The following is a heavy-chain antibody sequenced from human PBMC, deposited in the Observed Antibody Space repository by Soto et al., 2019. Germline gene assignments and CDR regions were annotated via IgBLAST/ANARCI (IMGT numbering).Heavy chain of an antibody. CDR2: ISGSGGST. Sequence: GSLRLSCAASGFTFSSYAMSWVRQAPGKGLEWVSAISGSGGSTYYADSVKGRFTISRDNSKNTLYLQMNSLRAEDTAVYYCAKGYSSGWYSGYYFDYWGQGTLVTVSS. J-gene: IGHJ4*02. CDR1: GFTFSSYA. CDR3: AKGYSSGWYSGYYFDY. D-gene: IGHD6-19*01. V-gene: IGHV3-23*01.